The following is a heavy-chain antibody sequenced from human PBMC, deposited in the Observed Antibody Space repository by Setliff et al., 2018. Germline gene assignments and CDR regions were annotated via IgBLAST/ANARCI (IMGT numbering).Heavy chain of an antibody. CDR3: ARKGISALSGAFDM. Sequence: SETLSLTCAVSGGSISNYYWSWIRQPAGKGLEWIGRIYTSGSTNYNPSLKSRVTMSVDTSKNQFSLKLSSVTAADTAVYYCARKGISALSGAFDMWGQGTMGTVSS. V-gene: IGHV4-4*07. CDR1: GGSISNYY. CDR2: IYTSGST. D-gene: IGHD1-26*01. J-gene: IGHJ3*02.